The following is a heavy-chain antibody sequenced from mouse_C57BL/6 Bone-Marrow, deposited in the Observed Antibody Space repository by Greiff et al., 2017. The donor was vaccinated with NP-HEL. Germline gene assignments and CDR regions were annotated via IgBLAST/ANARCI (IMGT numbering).Heavy chain of an antibody. Sequence: QVQLQQPGAELVKPGASVKVSCKASGYTFTSYWMHWVKQRPGQGLEWIGRIHPSDSDTNYNQKFKGKATLPVDKSSSTTYMQLSSLPSEESAVYYCAISYGSIVYAMDDWGKGTSVTVAT. V-gene: IGHV1-74*01. CDR2: IHPSDSDT. J-gene: IGHJ4*01. D-gene: IGHD1-1*01. CDR1: GYTFTSYW. CDR3: AISYGSIVYAMDD.